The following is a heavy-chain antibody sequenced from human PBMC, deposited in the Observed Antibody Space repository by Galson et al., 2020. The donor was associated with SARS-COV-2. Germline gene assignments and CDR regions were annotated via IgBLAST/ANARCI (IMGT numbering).Heavy chain of an antibody. D-gene: IGHD3-3*01. CDR2: INPSGGST. CDR1: GYTFTSYY. Sequence: ASVKVSCKASGYTFTSYYMHWVRQAPGQGLEWMGIINPSGGSTSYAQKFQGRVTMTRDTSTRTVYMELSSLRSEDTAVYYCARTRPGENILFFGVVIRTAALDYWGQVTLVTVSS. V-gene: IGHV1-46*01. CDR3: ARTRPGENILFFGVVIRTAALDY. J-gene: IGHJ4*02.